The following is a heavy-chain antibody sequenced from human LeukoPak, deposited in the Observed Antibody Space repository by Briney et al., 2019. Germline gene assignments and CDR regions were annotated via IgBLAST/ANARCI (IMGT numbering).Heavy chain of an antibody. CDR2: ISYDGTNK. CDR1: GFIFSTYA. Sequence: GRSLRLSCAASGFIFSTYAMHWVRQAPGKGLEWVAVISYDGTNKYYADSVKGRFTISRDKSKNTLYLQMNSLRAEDTAVYYCARDRSADSASGHTWFDPWGQGTLVTVSS. V-gene: IGHV3-30-3*01. J-gene: IGHJ5*02. CDR3: ARDRSADSASGHTWFDP. D-gene: IGHD3-10*01.